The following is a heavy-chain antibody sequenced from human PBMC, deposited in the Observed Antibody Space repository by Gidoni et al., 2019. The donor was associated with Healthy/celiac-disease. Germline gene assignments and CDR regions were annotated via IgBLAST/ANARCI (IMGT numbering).Heavy chain of an antibody. Sequence: QVQLVQSGAEVTKPGSSVKVSCKASGGTFSSYTISWVRQAPGQGLEWMGRIIPILGIANYAQKFQGRVTITADKSTSTAYMELSSLRSEDTAVYYCARADLRLEYSSSSAEECGMDVWGQGTTVTVSS. CDR2: IIPILGIA. J-gene: IGHJ6*02. D-gene: IGHD6-6*01. CDR1: GGTFSSYT. V-gene: IGHV1-69*02. CDR3: ARADLRLEYSSSSAEECGMDV.